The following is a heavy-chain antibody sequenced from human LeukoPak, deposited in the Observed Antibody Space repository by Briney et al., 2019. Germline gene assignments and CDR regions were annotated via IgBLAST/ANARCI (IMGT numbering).Heavy chain of an antibody. J-gene: IGHJ6*02. Sequence: GGSLRLSCVASGFSFSIHAMHWVRQAPGKGVEYVSAISNNGGNTHYASSVRGKFTISRDNSKDTVYLQMGSLRTEDMAVYYCARDRGWSFPNYGMDVWGQGTAVTVSS. CDR1: GFSFSIHA. V-gene: IGHV3-64*01. D-gene: IGHD2-21*01. CDR2: ISNNGGNT. CDR3: ARDRGWSFPNYGMDV.